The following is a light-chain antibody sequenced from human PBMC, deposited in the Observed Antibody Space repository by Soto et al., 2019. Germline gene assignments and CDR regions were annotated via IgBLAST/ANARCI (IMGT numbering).Light chain of an antibody. J-gene: IGKJ1*01. Sequence: GDRVTITCRASQSIGTWLAWYQQKPGNAPKLLIFDASGLESGVPSRFSGSGSGTDFTLTISSLQPEDFATYYCQQANSFPRTFGQGTKVDIK. CDR1: QSIGTW. CDR2: DAS. CDR3: QQANSFPRT. V-gene: IGKV1-12*01.